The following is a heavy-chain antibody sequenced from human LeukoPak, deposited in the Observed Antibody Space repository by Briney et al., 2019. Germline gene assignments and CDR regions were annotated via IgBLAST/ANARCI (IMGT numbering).Heavy chain of an antibody. CDR3: ARAQGAYDFAAFDI. Sequence: ASVKVSCTASGYTFTSHYIDWVRQAPGQGLEWMGIINPSGGSTSYAQKFQGRVSITRDKSASTAYMELSSLRSEDTAVYYCARAQGAYDFAAFDIWGQGTVVIVSS. J-gene: IGHJ3*02. D-gene: IGHD5-12*01. CDR2: INPSGGST. CDR1: GYTFTSHY. V-gene: IGHV1-46*01.